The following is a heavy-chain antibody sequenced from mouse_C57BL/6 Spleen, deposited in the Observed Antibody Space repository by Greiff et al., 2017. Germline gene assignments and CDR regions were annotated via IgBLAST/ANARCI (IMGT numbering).Heavy chain of an antibody. D-gene: IGHD1-1*01. J-gene: IGHJ2*01. CDR1: GYTFTSYW. Sequence: QVQLQQPGAELVKPGASVKLSCKASGYTFTSYWMQWVKQRPGQGLEWIGEIDPSDSYTNYNQKFKGKATLTVDTSSSTAYMQLSSLTSEDSAVYYCARSLYYGSSYFFDYWGQGTTLTVSS. V-gene: IGHV1-50*01. CDR3: ARSLYYGSSYFFDY. CDR2: IDPSDSYT.